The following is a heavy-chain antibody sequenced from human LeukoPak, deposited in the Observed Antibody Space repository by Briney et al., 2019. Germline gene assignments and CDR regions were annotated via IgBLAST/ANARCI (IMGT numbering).Heavy chain of an antibody. CDR1: GFVFDEHG. J-gene: IGHJ4*02. Sequence: GGSLRLSCTASGFVFDEHGMTWVRQGPGKGLEWVSGINLGGKSTAYGDPVRGRFTISRDNAKESLSLHMDSLRAEDTALYSFARVPITSPFYFYYWGQGTLVTVSS. V-gene: IGHV3-20*04. CDR2: INLGGKST. CDR3: ARVPITSPFYFYY. D-gene: IGHD2-2*01.